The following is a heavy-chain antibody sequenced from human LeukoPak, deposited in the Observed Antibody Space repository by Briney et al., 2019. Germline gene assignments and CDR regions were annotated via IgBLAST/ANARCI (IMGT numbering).Heavy chain of an antibody. CDR1: GYTFTSYD. CDR3: ARGGIAVAGTYFSYYYYGMDV. J-gene: IGHJ6*02. Sequence: ASVKVSCKASGYTFTSYDINWVRQATGQGLEWMGWMNPNSGNTGYAQKFQGRVTMTRNTSISTAYMELSSLRSEDTAVYYCARGGIAVAGTYFSYYYYGMDVWGQGTTVTVSS. D-gene: IGHD6-19*01. V-gene: IGHV1-8*01. CDR2: MNPNSGNT.